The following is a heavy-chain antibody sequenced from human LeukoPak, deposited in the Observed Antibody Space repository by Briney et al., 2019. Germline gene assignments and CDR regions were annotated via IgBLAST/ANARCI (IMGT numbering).Heavy chain of an antibody. D-gene: IGHD3-16*01. CDR1: GFTFRSYA. CDR3: AKDRGYDYPFRYFDY. Sequence: GSLRLSCAASGFTFRSYAMTWARQAPGKGLDWVSSVSGSGSTTYFADSVKGRFTISRDNSKNTLYLQMNSLRDDDTAVYFCAKDRGYDYPFRYFDYWGQGTLVTVSS. V-gene: IGHV3-23*01. J-gene: IGHJ4*02. CDR2: VSGSGSTT.